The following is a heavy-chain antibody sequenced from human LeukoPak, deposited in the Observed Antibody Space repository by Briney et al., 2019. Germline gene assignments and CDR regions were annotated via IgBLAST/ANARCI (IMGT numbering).Heavy chain of an antibody. Sequence: SETLSLTCTVSGGSISSYYWGWIRQPPGKGLEWIGSIFYTGSTYYNPSLESRVTISVDTSKNQFSLKLSSVTAADTSVFYCARHPWGPPFDYWGQGTLVTVSS. CDR3: ARHPWGPPFDY. CDR1: GGSISSYY. J-gene: IGHJ4*02. D-gene: IGHD3-16*01. CDR2: IFYTGST. V-gene: IGHV4-39*01.